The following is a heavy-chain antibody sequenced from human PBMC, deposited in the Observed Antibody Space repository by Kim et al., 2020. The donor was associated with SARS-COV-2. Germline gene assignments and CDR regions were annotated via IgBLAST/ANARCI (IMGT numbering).Heavy chain of an antibody. CDR1: GYTFTGYY. Sequence: ASVKVSCKASGYTFTGYYMHWVRQAPGQGLEWMGRINPNSGGTNYAQKFQGRVTMTRDTSIKTAYMELSRLRSADTAVYDCASEPRRPYCCGGSSYSNGHWYFDLWRRGTLVTVSS. V-gene: IGHV1-2*06. J-gene: IGHJ2*01. CDR3: ASEPRRPYCCGGSSYSNGHWYFDL. D-gene: IGHD2-15*01. CDR2: INPNSGGT.